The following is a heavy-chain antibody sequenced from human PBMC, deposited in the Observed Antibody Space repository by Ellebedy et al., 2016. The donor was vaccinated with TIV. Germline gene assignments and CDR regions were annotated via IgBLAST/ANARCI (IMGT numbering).Heavy chain of an antibody. V-gene: IGHV1-3*04. Sequence: AASVKVSCKASGYTFTNYAVHWVRQAPGQRLEWMGWINTDNGNTKYSQKFQGRVTITRDTSASTAYMELSSLGSEDTAVYYCAARYCGGGTCYSFFDSWGQGTLVTVSS. J-gene: IGHJ4*02. D-gene: IGHD2-15*01. CDR1: GYTFTNYA. CDR2: INTDNGNT. CDR3: AARYCGGGTCYSFFDS.